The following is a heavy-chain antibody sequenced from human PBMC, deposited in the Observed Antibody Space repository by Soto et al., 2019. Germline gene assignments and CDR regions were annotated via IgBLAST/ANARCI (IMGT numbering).Heavy chain of an antibody. CDR2: IFYSGST. CDR1: GGSMRSNNW. Sequence: PSETLSLTCAVSGGSMRSNNWWRWVRQPPGKGLEWIGEIFYSGSTYYNPSLKTRVTISVDKSKNQFSLKLSSVTAADTAVYYCARVYSGSYSDSWGQGTLVT. D-gene: IGHD1-26*01. J-gene: IGHJ4*02. CDR3: ARVYSGSYSDS. V-gene: IGHV4-4*02.